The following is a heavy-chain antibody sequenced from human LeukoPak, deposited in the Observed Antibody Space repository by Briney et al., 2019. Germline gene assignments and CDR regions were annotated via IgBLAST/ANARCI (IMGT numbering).Heavy chain of an antibody. D-gene: IGHD3-3*01. V-gene: IGHV1-69*13. Sequence: GASVKVSCKASGGTFSSYAISWVRQAPGQGLEWMGGIIPIFGTANYAQKFQGRVTITADESTSTAYMELSSLRSEDTAVSYCARGVFEVVIRGDAFDIGGQGTMVTVSS. CDR1: GGTFSSYA. J-gene: IGHJ3*02. CDR3: ARGVFEVVIRGDAFDI. CDR2: IIPIFGTA.